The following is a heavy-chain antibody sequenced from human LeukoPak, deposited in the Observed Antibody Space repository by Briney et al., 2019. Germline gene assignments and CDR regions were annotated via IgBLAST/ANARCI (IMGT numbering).Heavy chain of an antibody. CDR2: INPSGGST. Sequence: ASVKVPCKASGYTFTSYYMHWVRQAPGQGLEWMGIINPSGGSTSYAQKFQGRVTMTRDTSTSTVYMELSSLRSEGTAVYYCARKSVGRAFDIWGQGTMVTVSS. D-gene: IGHD5/OR15-5a*01. CDR1: GYTFTSYY. V-gene: IGHV1-46*01. CDR3: ARKSVGRAFDI. J-gene: IGHJ3*02.